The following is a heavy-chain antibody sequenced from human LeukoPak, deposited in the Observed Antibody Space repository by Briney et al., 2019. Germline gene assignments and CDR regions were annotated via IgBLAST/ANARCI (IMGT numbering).Heavy chain of an antibody. V-gene: IGHV3-64*01. D-gene: IGHD6-6*01. CDR3: ARAVLAARRASYYFDY. CDR2: ISSNGGSS. J-gene: IGHJ4*02. CDR1: GFTFSSYA. Sequence: GGSLRLSCAASGFTFSSYAMHWLRQAPGKGLEYVSAISSNGGSSYYANSVKGRFTIARDNSKNTLYLQMGSLRAEDMAVYYCARAVLAARRASYYFDYWGQGTLVTVSS.